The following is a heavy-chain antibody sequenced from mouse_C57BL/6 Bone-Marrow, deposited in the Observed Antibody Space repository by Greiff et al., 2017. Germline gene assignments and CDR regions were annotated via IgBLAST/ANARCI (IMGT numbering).Heavy chain of an antibody. J-gene: IGHJ2*01. CDR3: ARHHYGSNYLDY. D-gene: IGHD1-1*01. Sequence: EVKLVESGGGLGQPGESLKLSCESNEYEFPSHDMSWVRKTPEKRLELVAAINSEGGSTYYPDTLERRFIISRDNTKKTLYLQMSSLRYENTALYYCARHHYGSNYLDYWGQGTTLTVSS. V-gene: IGHV5-2*01. CDR1: EYEFPSHD. CDR2: INSEGGST.